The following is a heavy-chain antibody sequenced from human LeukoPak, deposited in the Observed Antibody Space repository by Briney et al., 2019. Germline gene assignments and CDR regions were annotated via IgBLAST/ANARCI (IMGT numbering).Heavy chain of an antibody. CDR2: INPNSGGT. J-gene: IGHJ4*02. Sequence: ASLKVSCKASGYTFSGYYIHWIRQAPGQGLEWMGWINPNSGGTYYAQNFQGRVTMTRDTSISTAFMELSGLKSDDTAVYYCARGGSGPVWGQGTLVTVFS. D-gene: IGHD6-19*01. CDR1: GYTFSGYY. CDR3: ARGGSGPV. V-gene: IGHV1-2*02.